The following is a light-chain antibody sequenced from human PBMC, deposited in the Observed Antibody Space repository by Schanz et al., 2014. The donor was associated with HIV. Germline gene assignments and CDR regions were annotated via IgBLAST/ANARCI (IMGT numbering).Light chain of an antibody. Sequence: QSALAQPASVSGSPGQSITISCTGTSSDIGDYNLVSWYQQHPGKAPKLIIYEVTKRPSGVSNRFSGSKSGNTASLTISGLQAEDEADYHCCSYAGSYGFGGGTKLTVL. J-gene: IGLJ2*01. V-gene: IGLV2-23*02. CDR1: SSDIGDYNL. CDR2: EVT. CDR3: CSYAGSYG.